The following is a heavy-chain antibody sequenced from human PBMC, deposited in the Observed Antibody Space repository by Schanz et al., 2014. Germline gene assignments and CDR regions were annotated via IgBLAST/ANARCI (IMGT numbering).Heavy chain of an antibody. D-gene: IGHD6-19*01. CDR1: GFRFNAYY. V-gene: IGHV3-11*06. Sequence: QVQLVESGGGLVKPGGSLRLSCAASGFRFNAYYMTWIRQAPGKGLEWVSNIDSSGDYTNYADSVKGRFTISRDNAKNTLHLQMNSLRAEDTAVYHCAKDLPAVAVAPLMTGLYDSWGQGTLVTVSS. CDR3: AKDLPAVAVAPLMTGLYDS. J-gene: IGHJ4*02. CDR2: IDSSGDYT.